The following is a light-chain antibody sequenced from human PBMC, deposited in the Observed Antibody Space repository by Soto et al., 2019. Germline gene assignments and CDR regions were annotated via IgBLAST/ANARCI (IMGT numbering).Light chain of an antibody. CDR2: SDN. V-gene: IGLV1-44*01. Sequence: QSVLTQPPSASGTPGQRVIISCSGSGSNVGRNTVSWYQQLPGTAPKLLIYSDNQRPSGVPDRLSASKSGTSASLAISGLPSEDEADYYCAVSDDSLNGRVFGGGTKLTVL. CDR1: GSNVGRNT. J-gene: IGLJ3*02. CDR3: AVSDDSLNGRV.